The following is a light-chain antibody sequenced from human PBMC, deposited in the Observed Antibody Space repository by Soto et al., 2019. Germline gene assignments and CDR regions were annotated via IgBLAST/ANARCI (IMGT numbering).Light chain of an antibody. V-gene: IGLV1-40*01. CDR2: GNN. CDR1: SSNLGAGHD. J-gene: IGLJ2*01. Sequence: QSVLTQPPSVSGAPGQRVTISCTGSSSNLGAGHDVHWYQQLPGAVPKLLIYGNNNRPSGVPDRFSGSKSGTSASLAITGLQTEDEADYYCKSYDNRVGVYVVCGGGTKLTVL. CDR3: KSYDNRVGVYVV.